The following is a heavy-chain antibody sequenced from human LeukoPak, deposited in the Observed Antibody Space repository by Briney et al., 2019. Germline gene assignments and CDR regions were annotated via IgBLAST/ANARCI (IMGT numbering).Heavy chain of an antibody. J-gene: IGHJ4*02. V-gene: IGHV4-59*01. CDR1: GGSISSYY. CDR2: IYYSGST. Sequence: SETLSLTCTVSGGSISSYYWSWIRQPPGKGLEWIGYIYYSGSTNYNPSLKSRITISIDTSKNQFSLKLSSVTAADTAVYYCARGVGASDYWGQGALVTVSS. D-gene: IGHD1-26*01. CDR3: ARGVGASDY.